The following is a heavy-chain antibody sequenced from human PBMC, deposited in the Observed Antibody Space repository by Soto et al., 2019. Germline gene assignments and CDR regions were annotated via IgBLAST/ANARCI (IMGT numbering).Heavy chain of an antibody. V-gene: IGHV4-59*08. CDR1: GGSISSYY. D-gene: IGHD3-16*01. CDR2: IYYSGST. J-gene: IGHJ5*02. CDR3: ARHLELYLGNWFDP. Sequence: SETLSLTCTVSGGSISSYYWSWIRQPPGKGLEWIGYIYYSGSTNYNPSLKSRVTISVDTSKNQFSLKLSSVTAADTAVYYCARHLELYLGNWFDPWGQGTQVTVSS.